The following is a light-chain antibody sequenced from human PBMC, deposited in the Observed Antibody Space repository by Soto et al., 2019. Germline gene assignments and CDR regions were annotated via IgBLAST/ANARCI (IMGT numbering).Light chain of an antibody. V-gene: IGLV1-40*01. CDR1: SSNIGADYN. CDR2: GNN. Sequence: QSVLTQPPSVSGAPGQRVTISCTGTSSNIGADYNVHWYRQLRGTAPKLLIYGNNHRPSGVPDRFSGSKSGPSASLAITGLQTEDEADYYCQSYDTGLRGMIFGGGTKLTVL. CDR3: QSYDTGLRGMI. J-gene: IGLJ2*01.